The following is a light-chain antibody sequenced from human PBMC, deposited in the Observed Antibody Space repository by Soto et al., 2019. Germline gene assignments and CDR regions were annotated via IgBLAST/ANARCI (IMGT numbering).Light chain of an antibody. Sequence: QSALTQPPSASGSPGQSVTISCTGTSSDVGTYDYVSWYQQHPGKAPKLMIYEVTKRPSGVPDRFSGSKSGNTASLTISGLQADDEADYYCTSYSSSDIFYVFGTGTKLTVL. CDR1: SSDVGTYDY. J-gene: IGLJ1*01. V-gene: IGLV2-8*01. CDR2: EVT. CDR3: TSYSSSDIFYV.